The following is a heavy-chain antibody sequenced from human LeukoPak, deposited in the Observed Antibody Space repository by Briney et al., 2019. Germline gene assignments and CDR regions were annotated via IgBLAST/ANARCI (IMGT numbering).Heavy chain of an antibody. CDR3: ARHPGAGHDYSFDY. CDR1: GGSISSYY. J-gene: IGHJ4*02. V-gene: IGHV4-59*08. Sequence: SETLSLTCTVSGGSISSYYWSWIRQPPEKGLEWIGYIHYSGSTKCNPSLKSRVTISVDTSKNQFSLKLSSVTAADTAVYYCARHPGAGHDYSFDYWGQGTLVTVSS. CDR2: IHYSGST. D-gene: IGHD4-4*01.